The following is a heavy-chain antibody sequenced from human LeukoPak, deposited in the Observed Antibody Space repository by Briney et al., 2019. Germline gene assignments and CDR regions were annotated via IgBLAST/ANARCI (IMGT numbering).Heavy chain of an antibody. CDR3: AQQVGYCSSGNCYFTY. Sequence: GGSLRLSCAASGFTFSSYAMSWVRQAPGKGLEWVSAISGSGGSTYSADSVKGRFTVSRDNSKNTLYLQMNSLRAEDAAVYYCAQQVGYCSSGNCYFTYWGQGTLVTVSS. CDR1: GFTFSSYA. V-gene: IGHV3-23*01. J-gene: IGHJ1*01. D-gene: IGHD2-15*01. CDR2: ISGSGGST.